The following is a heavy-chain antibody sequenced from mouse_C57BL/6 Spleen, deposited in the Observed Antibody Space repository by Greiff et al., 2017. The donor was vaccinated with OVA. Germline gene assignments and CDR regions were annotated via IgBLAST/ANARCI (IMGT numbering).Heavy chain of an antibody. CDR1: GYTFTSYW. CDR2: IDPSDSYT. V-gene: IGHV1-69*01. CDR3: AIITTVVAPFAY. Sequence: QVQLKQPGAELVMPGASVKLSCKASGYTFTSYWMHWVKQRPGQGLEWIGEIDPSDSYTNYNQKFKGKSTLTVDKSSSTAYMQLSSLTSEDSAVYYCAIITTVVAPFAYWGQGTLVTVSA. D-gene: IGHD1-1*01. J-gene: IGHJ3*01.